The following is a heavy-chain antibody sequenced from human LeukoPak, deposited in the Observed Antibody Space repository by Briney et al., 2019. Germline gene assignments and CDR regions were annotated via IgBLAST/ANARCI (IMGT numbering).Heavy chain of an antibody. J-gene: IGHJ4*02. CDR1: GFTFSNAW. D-gene: IGHD1-1*01. CDR3: VRLLDLDY. V-gene: IGHV3-74*01. CDR2: ISGDGRTT. Sequence: GGSLRLSCAASGFTFSNAWMSWVRQAPGKGLVWVSRISGDGRTTNYADSVKGRFSISRDNARNTVYLQMNSLRVDDTGVYYCVRLLDLDYWGQGTLVTVSS.